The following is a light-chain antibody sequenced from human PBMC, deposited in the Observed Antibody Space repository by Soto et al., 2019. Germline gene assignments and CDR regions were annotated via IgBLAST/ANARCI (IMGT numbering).Light chain of an antibody. CDR2: GAS. Sequence: IQMTQSLSSLSASVGDRVTITCQASQDISNHLNWYQQKPGKPPKVLIYGASNLQSGVPPRFSGSGPGTDFTLAISSLQPEDSATYYSLQDINYPWTFVQETYVDVK. V-gene: IGKV1-6*01. CDR3: LQDINYPWT. CDR1: QDISNH. J-gene: IGKJ1*01.